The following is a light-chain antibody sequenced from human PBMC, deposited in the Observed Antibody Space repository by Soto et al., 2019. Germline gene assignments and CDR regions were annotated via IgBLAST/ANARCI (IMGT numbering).Light chain of an antibody. CDR1: SSDVGAYNY. J-gene: IGLJ1*01. V-gene: IGLV2-14*01. Sequence: QSVLTQPASVSGFPGQSITISCTGTSSDVGAYNYVSWYQHHPGKAPKLMIFEIINRPSGVSDRFSGSKSDNTASLTISGLQAEDEGDYYCTSYTTKNTLVLGSVTKVTVL. CDR2: EII. CDR3: TSYTTKNTLV.